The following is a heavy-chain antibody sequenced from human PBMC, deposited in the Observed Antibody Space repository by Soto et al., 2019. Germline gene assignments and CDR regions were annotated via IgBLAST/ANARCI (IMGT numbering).Heavy chain of an antibody. V-gene: IGHV3-48*01. CDR1: GFTFRSYS. J-gene: IGHJ4*02. Sequence: GGSLRLSCAASGFTFRSYSMNWVRQTPGKGLEWVSYITSSSTIYYADSVKGRFTISRDNARSSLSLQMNSLRAEDTAVYYCARGGSYGDYVGYWGQGTLVTVSS. D-gene: IGHD4-17*01. CDR2: ITSSSTI. CDR3: ARGGSYGDYVGY.